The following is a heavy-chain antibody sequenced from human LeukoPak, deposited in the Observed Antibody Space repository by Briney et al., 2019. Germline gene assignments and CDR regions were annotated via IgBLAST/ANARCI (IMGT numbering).Heavy chain of an antibody. CDR3: AREWKWGELLMFDY. V-gene: IGHV1-18*04. CDR2: ISAYNGNT. D-gene: IGHD1-26*01. CDR1: GYTFTGYY. J-gene: IGHJ4*02. Sequence: ASVKVSCKASGYTFTGYYMHWVRQAPGQGLEWMGWISAYNGNTNYAQKLQGRVTMTTDTSTSTAYMELRSLRSDDTAVYYCAREWKWGELLMFDYWGQGTLVTVSS.